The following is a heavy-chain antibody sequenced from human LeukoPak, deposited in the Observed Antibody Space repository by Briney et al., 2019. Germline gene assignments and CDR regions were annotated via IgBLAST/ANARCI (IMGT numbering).Heavy chain of an antibody. CDR1: GFTFHSHS. V-gene: IGHV3-21*01. CDR3: ARDPRNVGLAP. J-gene: IGHJ5*02. D-gene: IGHD2-15*01. CDR2: ISSSSSYI. Sequence: GGSLKLSRAASGFTFHSHSMNWVRQAPGKGLEWVSSISSSSSYIYYADSVKGRFTISRDNAKNSLYLQMNSLRAEDTAVYYCARDPRNVGLAPWGQGTLVTVSS.